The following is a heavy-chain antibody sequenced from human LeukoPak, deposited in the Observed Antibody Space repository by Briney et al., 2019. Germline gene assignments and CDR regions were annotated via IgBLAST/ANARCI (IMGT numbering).Heavy chain of an antibody. CDR3: ARVSIAAAGPTVFEY. V-gene: IGHV3-30*04. J-gene: IGHJ4*02. D-gene: IGHD6-13*01. CDR2: ISYDGSNK. Sequence: GGSLRLSCAASGFTFSSYAMSWVRQAPGKGLEWVAVISYDGSNKYYADSVKGRFTISRDNSKNTLYLQMNSLRAEDTAVFYCARVSIAAAGPTVFEYWGQGTLVTVSS. CDR1: GFTFSSYA.